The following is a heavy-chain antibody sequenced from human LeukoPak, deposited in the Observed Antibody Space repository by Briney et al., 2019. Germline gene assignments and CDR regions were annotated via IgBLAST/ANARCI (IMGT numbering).Heavy chain of an antibody. V-gene: IGHV3-48*01. CDR1: GFTFSSYS. CDR2: ISSSSSTI. CDR3: ALFDFDWLSDRDY. J-gene: IGHJ4*02. D-gene: IGHD3-9*01. Sequence: GGSLRLSCAASGFTFSSYSMNWVRQAPGKGLEWVSYISSSSSTICYADSVKGRFTISRDNAKNSLYLQMNSLRAEDTAVYYCALFDFDWLSDRDYWGQGTLVTVSS.